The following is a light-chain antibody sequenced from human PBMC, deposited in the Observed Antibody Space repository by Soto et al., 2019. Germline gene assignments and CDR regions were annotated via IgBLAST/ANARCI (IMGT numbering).Light chain of an antibody. CDR3: QQYGSSPPWT. CDR2: GTS. V-gene: IGKV3-20*01. Sequence: DIVLTQSPGTLSLSPGERATLSCRASQSVSDNHLAWYQQKPGQAPRLLMFGTSTRATDTPDRFSGGGSGTDFTLTISRLEPEDFAVYYCQQYGSSPPWTFGQGTKVEIK. CDR1: QSVSDNH. J-gene: IGKJ1*01.